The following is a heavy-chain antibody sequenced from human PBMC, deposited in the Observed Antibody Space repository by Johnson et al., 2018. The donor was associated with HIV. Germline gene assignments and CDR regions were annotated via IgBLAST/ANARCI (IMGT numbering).Heavy chain of an antibody. D-gene: IGHD3-16*01. CDR1: GFTFSNYA. J-gene: IGHJ3*02. CDR3: VGGWDAFDI. V-gene: IGHV3-30-3*02. Sequence: QVQLVESGGGVVQPGRSLRLSCAASGFTFSNYAVHWVRQAPGKGLEWVAVISYDGTNKYYADSVKGRFTISRDNSKNTLYLQMNSLRAEDTAVYYCVGGWDAFDIWGQGTMVTVSS. CDR2: ISYDGTNK.